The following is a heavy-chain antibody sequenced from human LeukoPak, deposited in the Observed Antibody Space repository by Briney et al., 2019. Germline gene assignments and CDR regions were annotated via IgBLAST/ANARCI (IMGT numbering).Heavy chain of an antibody. D-gene: IGHD6-13*01. Sequence: ASVKVSCKASGYTLTGYYMHWVRQAPGQGLEWMGWINPDSGGTKYAQKFQGRVTMTRDTSISTAYMELSRLRSDDTAVYYCARRSSSSWYKYFFDYWGQGTPVTVSS. J-gene: IGHJ4*02. CDR2: INPDSGGT. CDR1: GYTLTGYY. V-gene: IGHV1-2*02. CDR3: ARRSSSSWYKYFFDY.